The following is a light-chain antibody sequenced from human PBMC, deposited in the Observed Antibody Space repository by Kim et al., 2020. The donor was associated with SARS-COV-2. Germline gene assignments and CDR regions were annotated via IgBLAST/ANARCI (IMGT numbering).Light chain of an antibody. CDR2: DAS. V-gene: IGKV3-11*01. J-gene: IGKJ4*01. CDR1: ESRRNF. CDR3: QQRSTWPLT. Sequence: LSQGEGAPLSYRASESRRNFLAWYQQKPGQAPRLLIYDASNRATGMPARFSGSGSGTDFTLTISNLEPEDFAVYYCQQRSTWPLTFGGGTKVDIK.